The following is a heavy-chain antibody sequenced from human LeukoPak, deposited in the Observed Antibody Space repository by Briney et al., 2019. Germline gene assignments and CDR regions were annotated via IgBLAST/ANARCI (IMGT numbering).Heavy chain of an antibody. Sequence: GGSLRLSCAASGFTFSSYSMNWVRQAPGKGLEWVSSISSSSSYIYYADSVNGRFTISRDNAKNSLYLQMNSLRAEDTAVYYCARRGEYYYGSGSQYYYYYYMDVWGKGTTVTISS. J-gene: IGHJ6*03. CDR3: ARRGEYYYGSGSQYYYYYYMDV. D-gene: IGHD3-10*01. V-gene: IGHV3-21*01. CDR2: ISSSSSYI. CDR1: GFTFSSYS.